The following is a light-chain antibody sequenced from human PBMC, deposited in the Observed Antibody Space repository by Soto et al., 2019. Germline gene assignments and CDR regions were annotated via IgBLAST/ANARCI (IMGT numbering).Light chain of an antibody. Sequence: EIVLTQSPGTLSLSPGERATLSCRASQSVSSSYLAWYQQKPGQAPRLLIYGASSRATGIPDRFSGSGSGTDFTLTISRLVPEDFAMYYCQQYGSSSPTTFGQGTKLEIK. CDR2: GAS. CDR3: QQYGSSSPTT. V-gene: IGKV3-20*01. J-gene: IGKJ2*01. CDR1: QSVSSSY.